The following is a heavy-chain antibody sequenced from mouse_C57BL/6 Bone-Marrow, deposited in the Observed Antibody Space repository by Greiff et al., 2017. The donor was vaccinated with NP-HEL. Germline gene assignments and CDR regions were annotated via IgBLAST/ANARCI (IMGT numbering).Heavy chain of an antibody. Sequence: VQLQESDAELVKPGASVKISCKVSGYTFTDYTMHWMKQRPEQGLEWIGYIYPRDGSTKYNEKFKGKATLTADKSSSTTYMQLNSLTSEDAAVDFWARRGGAGDAMGYWGQGTSVTVSA. CDR2: IYPRDGST. CDR1: GYTFTDYT. CDR3: ARRGGAGDAMGY. J-gene: IGHJ4*01. V-gene: IGHV1-78*01.